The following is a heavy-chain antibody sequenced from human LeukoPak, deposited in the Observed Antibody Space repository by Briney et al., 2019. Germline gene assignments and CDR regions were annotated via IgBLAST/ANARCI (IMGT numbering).Heavy chain of an antibody. Sequence: SVKVSCKASGGTFSSYAISWVRQAPGQGLEWMGRIIPIFGTANYAQKFQGRVMITTDGSTSTAYMELSSLRSEDTAVYYCASGILGYDSSGYYRVYWGQGTLVTVSS. CDR2: IIPIFGTA. J-gene: IGHJ4*02. CDR3: ASGILGYDSSGYYRVY. CDR1: GGTFSSYA. V-gene: IGHV1-69*05. D-gene: IGHD3-22*01.